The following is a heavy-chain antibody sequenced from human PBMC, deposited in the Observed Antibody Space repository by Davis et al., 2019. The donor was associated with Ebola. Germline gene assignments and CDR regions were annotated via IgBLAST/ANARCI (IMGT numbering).Heavy chain of an antibody. J-gene: IGHJ6*02. CDR3: ARHYVYDYYMGLDV. CDR1: GFTLSSYA. V-gene: IGHV3-30-3*01. CDR2: ISYDGSNK. D-gene: IGHD3-16*01. Sequence: GESLKISCAASGFTLSSYAMHWVRQAPGKGLEWVALISYDGSNKYSADSVKGRFTISRDNSKNTIYLQMNSLRAEDTAVYYCARHYVYDYYMGLDVWGQGTTVTVSS.